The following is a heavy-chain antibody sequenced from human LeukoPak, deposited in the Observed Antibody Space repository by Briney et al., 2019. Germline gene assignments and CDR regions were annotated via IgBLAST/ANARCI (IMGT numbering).Heavy chain of an antibody. CDR2: IIPILGIA. Sequence: ASVKVSCKASGGTFSSYAISWVRQAPGQGLEWMGRIIPILGIANYAQKFQGRVTITADKSTGTAYMELSSLRSEDTAVYYCASPDDSSGYYYGYWGQGTLVTVSS. D-gene: IGHD3-22*01. CDR3: ASPDDSSGYYYGY. J-gene: IGHJ4*02. V-gene: IGHV1-69*04. CDR1: GGTFSSYA.